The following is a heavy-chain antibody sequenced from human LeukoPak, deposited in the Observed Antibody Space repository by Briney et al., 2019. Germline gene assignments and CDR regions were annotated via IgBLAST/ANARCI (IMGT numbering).Heavy chain of an antibody. CDR3: ARGYYDSSGYYRDY. Sequence: SGGSLRLSCAASGFTFSSYSMNWVRQAPGKGLEWVSSISSSSSYIYYADSMKGRFTISRDNAKNSLYLQMNSLRAEDTAVYYCARGYYDSSGYYRDYWGQGTLVTVSS. D-gene: IGHD3-22*01. CDR2: ISSSSSYI. J-gene: IGHJ4*02. V-gene: IGHV3-21*01. CDR1: GFTFSSYS.